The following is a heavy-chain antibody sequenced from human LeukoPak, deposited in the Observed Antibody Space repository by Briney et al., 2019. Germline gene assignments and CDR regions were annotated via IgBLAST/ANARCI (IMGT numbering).Heavy chain of an antibody. Sequence: GGSLRLSCAASGFTFSSYSMNWVRQAPGKGLEWVSSISSSSSYIYYADSVRGRFTNSRDNAKNSLYLQMNSLRAEDTAVYYCARDAMGTYYYYGMDVWGQGTTVTVSS. CDR3: ARDAMGTYYYYGMDV. D-gene: IGHD7-27*01. J-gene: IGHJ6*02. CDR1: GFTFSSYS. CDR2: ISSSSSYI. V-gene: IGHV3-21*01.